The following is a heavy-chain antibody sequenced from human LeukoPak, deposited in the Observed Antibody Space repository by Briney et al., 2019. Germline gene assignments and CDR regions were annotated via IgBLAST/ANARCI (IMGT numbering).Heavy chain of an antibody. CDR1: GYTFTSYY. D-gene: IGHD1-1*01. CDR3: ARVETGVGPDY. CDR2: INPSGDST. V-gene: IGHV1-46*01. J-gene: IGHJ4*02. Sequence: GASVKLSCKASGYTFTSYYMHWVRQAPGQGLEWMGIINPSGDSTNYAQKFQGRVTMTRDTSTSTVYMELSSLRSEDTAIYYCARVETGVGPDYWGQGTLVTVSS.